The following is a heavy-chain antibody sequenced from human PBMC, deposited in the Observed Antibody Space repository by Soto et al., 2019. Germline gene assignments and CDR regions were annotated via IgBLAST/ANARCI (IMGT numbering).Heavy chain of an antibody. Sequence: AGSLRLSCAASGFTFSSYEMNWVRQAPGKGLEWVSYISSSGSTIYYADSVKGRFTISRDNAKNSLYLQMNSLRAEDTAVYYCAREELERIYYYGMDVWGQGTTVTVSS. V-gene: IGHV3-48*03. J-gene: IGHJ6*02. CDR1: GFTFSSYE. CDR2: ISSSGSTI. D-gene: IGHD1-1*01. CDR3: AREELERIYYYGMDV.